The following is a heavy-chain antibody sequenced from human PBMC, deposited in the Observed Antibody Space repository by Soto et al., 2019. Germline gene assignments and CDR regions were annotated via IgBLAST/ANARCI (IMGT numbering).Heavy chain of an antibody. CDR1: GYNFRSYA. Sequence: QVQLVESGGGVVQAGRSLRLSCAASGYNFRSYAMHWVRQAPGKGLEWVAVISYDESHEYYADSVKGRFTISRDNSKNPLYLQMNSLRGDDTAVYYCARDGYSSSWNWFDPWGQGTQVTVSS. D-gene: IGHD6-13*01. CDR3: ARDGYSSSWNWFDP. V-gene: IGHV3-30*04. CDR2: ISYDESHE. J-gene: IGHJ5*02.